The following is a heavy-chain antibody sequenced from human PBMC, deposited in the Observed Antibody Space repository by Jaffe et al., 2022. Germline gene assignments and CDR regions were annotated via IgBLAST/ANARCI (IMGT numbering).Heavy chain of an antibody. D-gene: IGHD6-13*01. Sequence: QVQLVESGGGVVQPGGSLRLSCAASGFTFSSYGMHWVRQAPGKGLEWVAFIRYDGSNKYYADSVKGRFTISRDNSKNTLYLQMNSLRAEDTAVYYCAKGYSIAAALGDYFDYWGQGTLVTVSS. J-gene: IGHJ4*02. CDR2: IRYDGSNK. CDR1: GFTFSSYG. CDR3: AKGYSIAAALGDYFDY. V-gene: IGHV3-30*02.